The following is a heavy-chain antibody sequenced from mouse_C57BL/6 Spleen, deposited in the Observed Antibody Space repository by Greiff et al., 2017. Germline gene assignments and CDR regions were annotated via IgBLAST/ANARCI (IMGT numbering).Heavy chain of an antibody. V-gene: IGHV1-54*01. Sequence: VQLQESGAELVRPGTSVKVSCKASGYAFTNYLIEWVKQRPGQGLEWIGVINPGSGGTNYNEKFKGKATLTADKSSSTAYMQLSSLTSEDSAVYFCARGGYYGNYGTYWGQGTLVTVSA. J-gene: IGHJ3*01. CDR1: GYAFTNYL. D-gene: IGHD2-1*01. CDR2: INPGSGGT. CDR3: ARGGYYGNYGTY.